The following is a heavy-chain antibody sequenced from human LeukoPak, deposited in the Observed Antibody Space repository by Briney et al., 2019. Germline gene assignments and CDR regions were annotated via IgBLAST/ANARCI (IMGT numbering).Heavy chain of an antibody. D-gene: IGHD1-14*01. J-gene: IGHJ5*02. CDR2: IYYSGST. CDR1: GGSISSSSYY. V-gene: IGHV4-39*07. Sequence: PSETLSLTCTVSGGSISSSSYYWGWIRQPPGKGLEWIGSIYYSGSTYYNPSLKSRVTISVDTSKNQFSLKLSPVTAADTAVYYCARLTTTRPYNWFDPWGQGTLVTVSS. CDR3: ARLTTTRPYNWFDP.